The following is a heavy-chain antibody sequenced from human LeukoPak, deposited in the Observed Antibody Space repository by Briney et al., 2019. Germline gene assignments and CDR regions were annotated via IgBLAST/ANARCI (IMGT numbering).Heavy chain of an antibody. CDR1: GGSISSGGYY. CDR3: ARAGARGVITDWYFDL. D-gene: IGHD3-10*01. Sequence: SETLSLTCTVSGGSISSGGYYWSWIRQHPGKGLEWIGYIYYRGSTYYNPSLKSRVTISVDTSNNQFSLKLSSVTAADTAVYYCARAGARGVITDWYFDLWGRGTLVTVSS. J-gene: IGHJ2*01. V-gene: IGHV4-31*03. CDR2: IYYRGST.